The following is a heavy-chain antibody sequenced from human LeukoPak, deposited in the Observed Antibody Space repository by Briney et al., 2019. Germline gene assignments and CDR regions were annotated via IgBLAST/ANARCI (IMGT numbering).Heavy chain of an antibody. CDR2: TRNKANSYTT. D-gene: IGHD3-10*01. Sequence: GGSLRLSCAASGFTFSDHYMDWVRQAPGKGLEGVGRTRNKANSYTTEYAASVKGRFTLSRDDSKNSLYVQMNSLKTEDTAVYYCASLYGSGKRWVDPWGQGTLVTVSS. J-gene: IGHJ5*02. CDR1: GFTFSDHY. CDR3: ASLYGSGKRWVDP. V-gene: IGHV3-72*01.